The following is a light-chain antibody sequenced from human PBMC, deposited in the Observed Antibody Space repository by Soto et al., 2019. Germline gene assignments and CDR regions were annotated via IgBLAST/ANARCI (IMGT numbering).Light chain of an antibody. CDR3: AAWDDSLSEWV. J-gene: IGLJ3*02. Sequence: QTVVTQEPSFSVSPGGTVTLTCGLSSDSVSASHFPSWYQQTPGQAPRTLIYNTNTRSSGVPDRFSGSILGNRAALTITGAQADDESDYYCAAWDDSLSEWVFGGGTKLTVL. CDR1: SDSVSASHF. CDR2: NTN. V-gene: IGLV8-61*01.